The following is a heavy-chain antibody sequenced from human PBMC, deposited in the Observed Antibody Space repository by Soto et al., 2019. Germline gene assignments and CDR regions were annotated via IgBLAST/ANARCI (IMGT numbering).Heavy chain of an antibody. Sequence: PVGPLRLSCSASEFTFSSYTMSWVLQAPGKGLEWVSAISGSGGSTYYADSVKGRFTISRDNSKNTLYLQMNSLRPDDTAMYYCARDPGDNWFDTWGQGTLVTVSS. CDR3: ARDPGDNWFDT. CDR2: ISGSGGST. CDR1: EFTFSSYT. V-gene: IGHV3-23*01. J-gene: IGHJ5*02.